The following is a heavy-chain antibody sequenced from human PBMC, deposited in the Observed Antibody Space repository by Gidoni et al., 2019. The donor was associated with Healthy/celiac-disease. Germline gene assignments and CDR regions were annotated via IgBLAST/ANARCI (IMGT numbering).Heavy chain of an antibody. CDR1: GFTFSSYS. J-gene: IGHJ4*02. V-gene: IGHV3-21*01. D-gene: IGHD1-26*01. CDR2: ISSSSSYI. CDR3: ARLVDIVGAPGHFDY. Sequence: EVQLVESGGGLVKPGGSLRLSCAASGFTFSSYSMNWVRQAPGKGLEWVSSISSSSSYIYYADSVKGRFTISRDNAKNSLYLQMNSLRAEDTAVYYCARLVDIVGAPGHFDYWGQGTLVTVSS.